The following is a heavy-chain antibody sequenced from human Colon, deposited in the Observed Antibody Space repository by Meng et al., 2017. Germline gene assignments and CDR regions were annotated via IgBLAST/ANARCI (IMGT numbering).Heavy chain of an antibody. CDR3: ARDLSSAWHSGLDY. Sequence: GGSLRLSCAASGFTVSGNYMNWVRQAPGKGLEWVSVIYSGGSTYYADSVKGRFTISRDNSKNTLYLQLNSLRADDTAVYYCARDLSSAWHSGLDYWGQGTLVTVSS. CDR1: GFTVSGNY. CDR2: IYSGGST. D-gene: IGHD6-19*01. V-gene: IGHV3-66*02. J-gene: IGHJ4*02.